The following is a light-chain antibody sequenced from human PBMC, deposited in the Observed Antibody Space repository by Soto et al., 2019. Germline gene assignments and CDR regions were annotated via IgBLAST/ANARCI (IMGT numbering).Light chain of an antibody. CDR1: ESISIY. CDR2: KGS. V-gene: IGKV3-11*01. J-gene: IGKJ3*01. Sequence: DIVLTQSPAFLSLSPGDRATLSCRATESISIYLAWFQQKPGQAPRLLIYKGSKRAPGVPARFSGSGFETDFTLTIDSLEPDDFGVYDCRHRNNWPTFGPGTKVDIK. CDR3: RHRNNWPT.